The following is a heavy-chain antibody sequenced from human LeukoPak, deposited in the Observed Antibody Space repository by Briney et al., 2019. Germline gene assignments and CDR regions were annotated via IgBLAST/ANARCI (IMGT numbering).Heavy chain of an antibody. CDR2: FDPEDGET. D-gene: IGHD6-19*01. CDR3: ATGAPLYSSGWYDLDY. CDR1: GYTLTELS. V-gene: IGHV1-24*01. J-gene: IGHJ4*02. Sequence: ASVKVSCKVSGYTLTELSMHWVRQAPGKGLEWMGGFDPEDGETIYAQKFQGRITMTEDTSTDTAYMELSSLRSEDTAVYYCATGAPLYSSGWYDLDYWGQGTLATVSS.